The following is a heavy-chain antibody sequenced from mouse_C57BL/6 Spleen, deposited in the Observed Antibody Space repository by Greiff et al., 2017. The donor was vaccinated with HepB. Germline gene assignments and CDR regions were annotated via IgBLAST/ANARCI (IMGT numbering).Heavy chain of an antibody. Sequence: VKLMESGAELVRPGASVTLSCKASGYTFTDYEMHWVKQTPVHGLEWIGAIDPETGGTAYNQKFKGKAILTADKSSSTAYMELRSLTSEDSAVYYCTRRDYGSSYGYFDVWGTGTTVTVSS. CDR1: GYTFTDYE. J-gene: IGHJ1*03. CDR2: IDPETGGT. D-gene: IGHD1-1*01. CDR3: TRRDYGSSYGYFDV. V-gene: IGHV1-15*01.